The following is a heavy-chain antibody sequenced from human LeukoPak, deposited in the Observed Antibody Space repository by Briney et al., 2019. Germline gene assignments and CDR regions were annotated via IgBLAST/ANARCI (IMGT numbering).Heavy chain of an antibody. CDR3: VRHPRYSTGWAIDY. CDR1: GYSLSNAYY. Sequence: SETLSLTCAVSGYSLSNAYYWGWIRQPPGKGLEWIASMYHSGSTYYNPSLKSRVTISVDTSKNQFSLKLNSVTAADTAVYYCVRHPRYSTGWAIDYWGQGTLVTVSS. J-gene: IGHJ4*02. D-gene: IGHD6-19*01. V-gene: IGHV4-38-2*01. CDR2: MYHSGST.